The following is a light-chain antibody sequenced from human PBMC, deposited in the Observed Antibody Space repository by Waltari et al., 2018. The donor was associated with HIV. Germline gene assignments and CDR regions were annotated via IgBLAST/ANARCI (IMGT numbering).Light chain of an antibody. CDR3: QSSDSTLSGSV. Sequence: QSVLTQPPSVSGAPGQWVTPSCTGGTSNIGTHSVHSYQQLPGTAPQLLIYNTNNRPSGFPDRFSGSKSGTSASLAITGLQAEDEADYYCQSSDSTLSGSVFGGGTKLTVL. V-gene: IGLV1-40*01. CDR1: TSNIGTHSV. J-gene: IGLJ2*01. CDR2: NTN.